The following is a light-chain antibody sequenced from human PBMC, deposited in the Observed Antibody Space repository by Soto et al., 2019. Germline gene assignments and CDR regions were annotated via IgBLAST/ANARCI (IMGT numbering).Light chain of an antibody. J-gene: IGKJ2*01. V-gene: IGKV1-5*03. Sequence: DIQMTQSPSTLSASVGDRVAITCRASQSVSGWLAWYQQKPGKVPKLLIYQASTLEDGVPSRFSGSGSGTEFPLTISRLQPDESATFYCQHYNDYSYPFGPGTNLEVK. CDR2: QAS. CDR3: QHYNDYSYP. CDR1: QSVSGW.